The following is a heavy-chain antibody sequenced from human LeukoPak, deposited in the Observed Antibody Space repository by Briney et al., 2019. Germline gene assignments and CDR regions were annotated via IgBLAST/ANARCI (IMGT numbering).Heavy chain of an antibody. V-gene: IGHV3-23*01. Sequence: GESLRLSCAASGLTFRSYAMSWVRQAPGKGLEWVSTITGGGDSTYYVDSLKGRFTISRDNSKDTLYLQMNSLRGEDRAVYYCATHEDGGYWNCWGQGTRVSVPS. CDR3: ATHEDGGYWNC. CDR2: ITGGGDST. CDR1: GLTFRSYA. D-gene: IGHD1-26*01. J-gene: IGHJ4*02.